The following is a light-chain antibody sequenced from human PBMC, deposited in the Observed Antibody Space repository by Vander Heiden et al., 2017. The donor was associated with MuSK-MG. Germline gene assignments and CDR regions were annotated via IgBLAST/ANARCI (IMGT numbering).Light chain of an antibody. CDR3: RQSVETPFT. CDR1: QSLLHRDGHNY. J-gene: IGKJ3*01. Sequence: DIVMTQSPLSLSVTPGEPASISCRSSQSLLHRDGHNYLDWYLQKPGQSPQLLIYLGSSRASGVPDRFSGSGSGTDFTLKINRVEAEDVGVYYCRQSVETPFTFGHGTKVEIK. CDR2: LGS. V-gene: IGKV2-28*01.